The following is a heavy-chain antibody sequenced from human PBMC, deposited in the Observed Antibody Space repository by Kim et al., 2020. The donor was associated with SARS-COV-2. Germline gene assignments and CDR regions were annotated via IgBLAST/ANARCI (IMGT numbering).Heavy chain of an antibody. CDR3: ARERVAHYDYVWGSYRYPPSRYYGMDV. CDR1: GYTFTSYD. J-gene: IGHJ6*02. CDR2: MNPNSGNT. Sequence: ASVKVSCKASGYTFTSYDINWVRQATGQGLEWMGWMNPNSGNTGYAQKFQGRVTMTRNTSISTAYMELSSLRSEDTAVYYCARERVAHYDYVWGSYRYPPSRYYGMDVWGQGTTVTVSS. V-gene: IGHV1-8*01. D-gene: IGHD3-16*02.